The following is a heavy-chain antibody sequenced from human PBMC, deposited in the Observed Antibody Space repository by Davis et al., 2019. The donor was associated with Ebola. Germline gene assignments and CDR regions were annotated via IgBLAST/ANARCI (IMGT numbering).Heavy chain of an antibody. D-gene: IGHD2-2*01. CDR1: GCTISSGDYP. Sequence: PSETLSLTCTVSGCTISSGDYPPNPFRQRPGRGLEWIGFIFYSGSTYNNLSLTSRITISLDTSKSQFSLKLSSVTAADTALYYCARINGCTSDSCLFYDVDMDVWGKGTRVTV. J-gene: IGHJ6*03. V-gene: IGHV4-30-4*08. CDR3: ARINGCTSDSCLFYDVDMDV. CDR2: IFYSGST.